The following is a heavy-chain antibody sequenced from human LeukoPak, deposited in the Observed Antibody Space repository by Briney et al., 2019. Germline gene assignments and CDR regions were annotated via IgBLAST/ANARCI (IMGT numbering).Heavy chain of an antibody. D-gene: IGHD3-22*01. Sequence: SGTLSLTCAVSGGSISSSNWWSWVRQPPGKGLEWIGETYHSGSTNYNPSLKSPVTISVDKSKNQFSLKLSSVTAADTAVYYCARDPHYYDSSGSFDYWGQGTLVTVSS. CDR1: GGSISSSNW. CDR2: TYHSGST. CDR3: ARDPHYYDSSGSFDY. J-gene: IGHJ4*02. V-gene: IGHV4-4*02.